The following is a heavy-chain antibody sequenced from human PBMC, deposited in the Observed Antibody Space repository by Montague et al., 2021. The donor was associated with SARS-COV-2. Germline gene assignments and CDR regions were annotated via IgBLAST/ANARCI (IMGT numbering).Heavy chain of an antibody. J-gene: IGHJ4*02. CDR1: SGSIISSGYF. V-gene: IGHV4-39*02. CDR2: IYYSGTT. D-gene: IGHD3-10*01. Sequence: SETLSLTCSVSSGSIISSGYFWGWIRQPPGKELEWIGNIYYSGTTYYNPSLQSRVTISVDTSKNHLSLRLSSVTAADTAVYFCARGIFRGVTTPFDYWGQGSQVTVSS. CDR3: ARGIFRGVTTPFDY.